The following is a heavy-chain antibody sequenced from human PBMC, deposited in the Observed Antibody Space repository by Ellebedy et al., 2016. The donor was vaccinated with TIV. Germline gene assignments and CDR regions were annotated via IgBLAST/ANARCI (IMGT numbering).Heavy chain of an antibody. Sequence: MPSATLSLTCTVSGASVNSADYYWSWIRQPPGQGLEWIGSLYYRGTTNYNPSLKSRVTISVDTSKNQFSLRLSSVTAADTAVYYCAMETTSWLNGYFHYWGQGTLVTVSS. D-gene: IGHD2-2*01. J-gene: IGHJ1*01. CDR1: GASVNSADYY. CDR3: AMETTSWLNGYFHY. CDR2: LYYRGTT. V-gene: IGHV4-61*08.